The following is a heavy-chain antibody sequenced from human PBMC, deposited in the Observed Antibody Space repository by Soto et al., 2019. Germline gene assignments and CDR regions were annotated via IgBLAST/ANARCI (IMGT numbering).Heavy chain of an antibody. CDR2: ISGSGGST. V-gene: IGHV3-23*01. J-gene: IGHJ4*02. Sequence: GGSLRLSCAASGFTFSSYAMSWVRRAPGKGLEWVSAISGSGGSTYYADSVKGRFTISRDNSKNTLYLQMNSLRAEDTAVYYCAKAGVNPGHYFDYWGQGTLVTVSS. CDR1: GFTFSSYA. D-gene: IGHD3-10*01. CDR3: AKAGVNPGHYFDY.